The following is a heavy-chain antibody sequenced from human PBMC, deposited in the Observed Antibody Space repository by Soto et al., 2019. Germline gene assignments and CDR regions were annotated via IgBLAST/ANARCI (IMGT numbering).Heavy chain of an antibody. D-gene: IGHD3-10*01. V-gene: IGHV4-34*01. J-gene: IGHJ5*02. CDR1: GGSFSNYY. CDR2: INRRGST. Sequence: QVQLQQWGAGLLKPSETLSLTCAVFGGSFSNYYWTWIRQPPGKGLGWIGEINRRGSTNYNPSLKSRVTISLDTSKNQFSLKLTSVTAADTAVYYCAKGGGSLWSWGQGTLVTVSS. CDR3: AKGGGSLWS.